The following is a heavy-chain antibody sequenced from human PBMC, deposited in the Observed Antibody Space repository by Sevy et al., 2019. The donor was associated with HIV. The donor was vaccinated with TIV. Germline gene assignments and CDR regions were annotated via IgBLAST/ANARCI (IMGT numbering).Heavy chain of an antibody. V-gene: IGHV3-23*01. D-gene: IGHD3-10*01. CDR1: GFTFSSYA. CDR2: ISGSGGSI. Sequence: GGSLRLSCAASGFTFSSYAMSWVRQAPGKGLEWVSAISGSGGSIYYAYSVKGRFTISRDNSRNTLYLQMNSLRAEDTAVYYGAKYRGSLALPVAFDIWGQGTMVTVSS. CDR3: AKYRGSLALPVAFDI. J-gene: IGHJ3*02.